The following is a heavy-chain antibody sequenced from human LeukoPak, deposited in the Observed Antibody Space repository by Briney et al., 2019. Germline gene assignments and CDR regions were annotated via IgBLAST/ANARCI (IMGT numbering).Heavy chain of an antibody. D-gene: IGHD2-21*02. Sequence: PSETLSLTCAVYGGSFSGYYWSWIRQPPGKGLEWIGEINHSGSTNYNPSLKSRVTISVDTSKNQFSLKLSSVTAADTAVYYCARVQAHPHIVVVTATQYYFDYWGQGTLVTVSS. CDR2: INHSGST. V-gene: IGHV4-34*01. CDR3: ARVQAHPHIVVVTATQYYFDY. J-gene: IGHJ4*02. CDR1: GGSFSGYY.